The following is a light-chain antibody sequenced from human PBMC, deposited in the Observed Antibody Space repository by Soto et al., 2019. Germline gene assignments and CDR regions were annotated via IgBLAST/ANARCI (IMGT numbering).Light chain of an antibody. Sequence: DIQMTQFPSSLSASVGDRVAITCRASQNIRNYLNWYQQKPGKAPKVLIYGAASLQSGVPSRFSGSGSGTNFTLTINSLQPEDYATYYCQQSYNIQALTFGGGTKVDI. CDR2: GAA. CDR1: QNIRNY. J-gene: IGKJ4*01. V-gene: IGKV1-39*01. CDR3: QQSYNIQALT.